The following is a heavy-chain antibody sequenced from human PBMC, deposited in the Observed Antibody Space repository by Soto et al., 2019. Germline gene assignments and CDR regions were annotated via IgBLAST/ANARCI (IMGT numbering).Heavy chain of an antibody. CDR3: VRAGTGYQLDY. CDR1: GFIFSDHY. Sequence: GGSLRLSCAASGFIFSDHYMDWVRQASGKGLEWVGRIRNKVNSYTAEYAASVKGRFTISRDDSKNSLYLQMNSLKIEDTALYYCVRAGTGYQLDYWGQGTLVTXSS. D-gene: IGHD3-9*01. CDR2: IRNKVNSYTA. J-gene: IGHJ4*02. V-gene: IGHV3-72*01.